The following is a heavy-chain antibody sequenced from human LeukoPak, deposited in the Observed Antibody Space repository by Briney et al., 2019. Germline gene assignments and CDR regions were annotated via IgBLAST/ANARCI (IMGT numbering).Heavy chain of an antibody. J-gene: IGHJ5*02. Sequence: SETLSLTCTVSGGSISSSSYYWGWIRQPPGKGLEWIGSIYYSGSTYYNPSLKSRVTISVDTSKNQFSLKLSSVTAADTAVYYCVLLVTGYCSSTSCPGGWFDPWGQGTLVTVSS. CDR3: VLLVTGYCSSTSCPGGWFDP. CDR2: IYYSGST. V-gene: IGHV4-39*01. D-gene: IGHD2-2*03. CDR1: GGSISSSSYY.